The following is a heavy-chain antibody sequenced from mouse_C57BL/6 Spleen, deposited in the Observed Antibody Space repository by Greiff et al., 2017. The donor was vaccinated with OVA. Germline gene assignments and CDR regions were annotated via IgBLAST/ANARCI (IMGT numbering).Heavy chain of an antibody. Sequence: QVHVKQSGAELVKPGASVKISCKASGYAFSSYWMNWVKQRSGKGLEWIGQIYPGDGDTNYNGKFKGKATLTADKSSSTAYMQLSSLTSEDSAVYFCARGYGSSYWYFDVWGTGTTVTVSS. CDR1: GYAFSSYW. V-gene: IGHV1-80*01. J-gene: IGHJ1*03. CDR2: IYPGDGDT. D-gene: IGHD1-1*01. CDR3: ARGYGSSYWYFDV.